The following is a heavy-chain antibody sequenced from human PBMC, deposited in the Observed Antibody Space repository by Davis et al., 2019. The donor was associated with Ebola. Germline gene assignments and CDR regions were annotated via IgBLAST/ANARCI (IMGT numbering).Heavy chain of an antibody. CDR2: INPYSGGA. D-gene: IGHD3-10*01. Sequence: ASVKVSCKASGYSFTAYYIHWVRQAPGQGLEWMGRINPYSGGASYAQNFRGRLTMTGDTSIDTTYMELRSLRSDDTPVYYCVRLSFGEVGFDNWGQGTLVTVSS. CDR1: GYSFTAYY. V-gene: IGHV1-2*06. J-gene: IGHJ4*02. CDR3: VRLSFGEVGFDN.